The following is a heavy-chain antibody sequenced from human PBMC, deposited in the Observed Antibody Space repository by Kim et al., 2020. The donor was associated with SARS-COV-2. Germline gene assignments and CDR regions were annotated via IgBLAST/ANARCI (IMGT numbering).Heavy chain of an antibody. J-gene: IGHJ6*01. CDR3: ARAAYCGGDCYSEERDYY. CDR1: GGSFSGYY. CDR2: INHSGST. V-gene: IGHV4-34*01. Sequence: SETLSLTCAVYGGSFSGYYWSWIRQPPGKGLEWIGEINHSGSTNYNPSLKSRVTISVDTSKNQFSLKLSSVTAADTAVYYCARAAYCGGDCYSEERDYY. D-gene: IGHD2-21*02.